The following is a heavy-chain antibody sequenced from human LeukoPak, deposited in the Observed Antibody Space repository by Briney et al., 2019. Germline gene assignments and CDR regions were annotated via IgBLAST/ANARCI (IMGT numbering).Heavy chain of an antibody. Sequence: GGSLRLSCAASGFTFCIYEMNWVRQAPGKRLEGLSYISSSGSTIYYADSVEGRFTISRDTAQNSLYLQMNSLRAEDTAVYYCARSEGPFDYWGQGTLVTVSS. V-gene: IGHV3-48*03. CDR3: ARSEGPFDY. CDR2: ISSSGSTI. D-gene: IGHD1-14*01. J-gene: IGHJ4*02. CDR1: GFTFCIYE.